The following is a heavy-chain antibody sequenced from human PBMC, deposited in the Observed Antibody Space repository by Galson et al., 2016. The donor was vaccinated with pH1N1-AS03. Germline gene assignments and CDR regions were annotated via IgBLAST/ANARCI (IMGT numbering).Heavy chain of an antibody. CDR3: ARDGPGIVRANAH. D-gene: IGHD1-14*01. CDR2: IIPIFGKP. J-gene: IGHJ1*01. V-gene: IGHV1-69*13. Sequence: SVKVSCKASGDSFSSYAFTWVRLAPGQGLEWMGGIIPIFGKPQYAQKFQGRVTITADESTTTVYMDLSSLIPDDTAMYYCARDGPGIVRANAHWGQGTPVTVSS. CDR1: GDSFSSYA.